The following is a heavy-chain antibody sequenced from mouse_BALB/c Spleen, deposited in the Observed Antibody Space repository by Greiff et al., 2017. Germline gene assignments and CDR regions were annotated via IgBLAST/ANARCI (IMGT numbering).Heavy chain of an antibody. CDR3: TRIPLYDGTRAMDY. V-gene: IGHV1S81*02. CDR1: GYTFTSYY. J-gene: IGHJ4*01. CDR2: INPSNGGT. Sequence: QVQLQQSGAELVKPGASVKLSCKASGYTFTSYYMYWVKQRPGQGLEWIGEINPSNGGTNFNEKFKSKATLTVDKSSSTAYMQLSSLTSEDSAVYYCTRIPLYDGTRAMDYWGQGTSVTVSS. D-gene: IGHD2-3*01.